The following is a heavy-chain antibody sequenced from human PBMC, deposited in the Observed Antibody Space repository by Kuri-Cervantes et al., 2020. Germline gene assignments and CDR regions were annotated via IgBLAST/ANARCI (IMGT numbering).Heavy chain of an antibody. D-gene: IGHD1/OR15-1a*01. CDR3: ARNNDYYYHMDI. V-gene: IGHV4-34*01. J-gene: IGHJ6*03. CDR2: INHRGSI. CDR1: GGSFNGYY. Sequence: GSLRLSCAVYGGSFNGYYWSWIRQPPGKGLEWIGEINHRGSINYNPSLKSRVTISVDTSKNQFSLKLNSVTAADTAMYYCARNNDYYYHMDIWGKGTTVTVSS.